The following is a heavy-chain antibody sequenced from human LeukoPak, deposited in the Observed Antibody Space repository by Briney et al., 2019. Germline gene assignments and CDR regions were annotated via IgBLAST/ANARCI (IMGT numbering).Heavy chain of an antibody. D-gene: IGHD4-23*01. CDR1: GGSISSYY. V-gene: IGHV4-4*09. CDR3: ARHAGYGGDFDY. J-gene: IGHJ4*02. Sequence: SETLSLTCTVSGGSISSYYWSWIRQPPGKGLEWIGYIYTSGSTNYNPSLKSRVTISVGTSKNQFSLKLSSVTAADTAVYYCARHAGYGGDFDYWGQGTLVTVSS. CDR2: IYTSGST.